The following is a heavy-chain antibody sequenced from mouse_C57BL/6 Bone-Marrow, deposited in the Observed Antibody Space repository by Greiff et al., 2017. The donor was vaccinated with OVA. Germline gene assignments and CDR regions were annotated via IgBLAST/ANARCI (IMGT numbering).Heavy chain of an antibody. CDR3: AKTTTAGLDY. J-gene: IGHJ2*01. CDR2: IWGEGST. D-gene: IGHD1-2*01. CDR1: GFSFTSYG. V-gene: IGHV2-3*01. Sequence: VKLMQSGPGLVAPSQSLSISCTVSGFSFTSYGVSWVRQPPGKGLEWMGVIWGEGSTNTHSALISRMGIRKANTKGQGVVKLNSLQTDVTATDYCAKTTTAGLDYWGQGTTRTVSS.